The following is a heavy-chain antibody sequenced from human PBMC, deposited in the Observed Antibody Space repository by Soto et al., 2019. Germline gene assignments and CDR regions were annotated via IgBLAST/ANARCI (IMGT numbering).Heavy chain of an antibody. D-gene: IGHD3-9*01. Sequence: QVQLQESGPGLVKPSQTLSLTCTVSGGSISSGDYFWSWIRQSPGKGLEWIGYISYIGSTYYNPSLKRRVSVSRDTSKNHFSLKLSSVTTTDTAVYYCARGLVIRPYYYHGMDVWGQGTTVTVSS. V-gene: IGHV4-30-4*01. J-gene: IGHJ6*02. CDR3: ARGLVIRPYYYHGMDV. CDR2: ISYIGST. CDR1: GGSISSGDYF.